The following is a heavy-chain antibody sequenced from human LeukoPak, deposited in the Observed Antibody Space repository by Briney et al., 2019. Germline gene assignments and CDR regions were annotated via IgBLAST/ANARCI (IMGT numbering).Heavy chain of an antibody. D-gene: IGHD6-13*01. V-gene: IGHV3-74*01. CDR1: GFTFSSYS. J-gene: IGHJ4*02. Sequence: GSLRLSCAASGFTFSSYSMNWVRQAPGKGLVWVSRINSDGSSTSYADSVKGRFTISRDNAKNTLYLQMNSLRAEGTAVYYCARPRIAAAGTFDYWGQGTLVTVSS. CDR2: INSDGSST. CDR3: ARPRIAAAGTFDY.